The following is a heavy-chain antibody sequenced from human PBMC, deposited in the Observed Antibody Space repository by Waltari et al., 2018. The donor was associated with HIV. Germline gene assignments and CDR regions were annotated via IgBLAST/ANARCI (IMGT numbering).Heavy chain of an antibody. J-gene: IGHJ2*01. CDR3: ARMATVVDWYFDL. V-gene: IGHV1-69*01. CDR1: GGTVNTYA. Sequence: VHLVQLGAAVRQPGPSVKVCCQASGGTVNTYAITWVRQAPGQGLEWMGGIIPVFGTTNYAQKFQGRLTIIADESTSTGYMELSSLRSEDTAVYYCARMATVVDWYFDLWGRGTLVTVSS. CDR2: IIPVFGTT. D-gene: IGHD2-15*01.